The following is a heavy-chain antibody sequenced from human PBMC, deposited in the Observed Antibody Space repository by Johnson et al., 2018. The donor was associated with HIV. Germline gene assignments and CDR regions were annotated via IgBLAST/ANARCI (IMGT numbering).Heavy chain of an antibody. CDR1: GFIFDDYG. CDR3: ARRDSGSLSFDL. CDR2: INWNGGNT. D-gene: IGHD1-26*01. J-gene: IGHJ3*01. Sequence: VQLVESGGGVLRPGASLRLSCEGFGFIFDDYGLNWVRQGPGKGLEWVSGINWNGGNTGYADSVQGRCTISRDNDKSSVYMQMNNLRAEDTAFYYCARRDSGSLSFDLWGQGTMVTVSS. V-gene: IGHV3-20*04.